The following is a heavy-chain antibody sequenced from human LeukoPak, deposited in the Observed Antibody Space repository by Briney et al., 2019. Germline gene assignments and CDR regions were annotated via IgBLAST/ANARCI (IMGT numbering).Heavy chain of an antibody. CDR3: ASDPGIAAAPSDY. J-gene: IGHJ4*02. CDR2: IDPSDSYT. D-gene: IGHD6-13*01. V-gene: IGHV5-10-1*01. Sequence: GESLKISCKGSGYSFTNYWISWVRQMPGKGLEWMGRIDPSDSYTNYSPSFQGHVTISADKFISTAYLQWSSLKASDTAMYYCASDPGIAAAPSDYWGQGTLVTVSS. CDR1: GYSFTNYW.